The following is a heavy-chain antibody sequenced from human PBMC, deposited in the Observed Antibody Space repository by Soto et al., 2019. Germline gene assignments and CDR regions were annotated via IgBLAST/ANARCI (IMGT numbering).Heavy chain of an antibody. CDR3: ANPPLREKYYDILTGYYFGY. CDR1: GFTFSSYA. V-gene: IGHV3-23*01. J-gene: IGHJ4*02. D-gene: IGHD3-9*01. Sequence: EVQLLESGGGLVQPGGSLRLSCAASGFTFSSYAMSWVRQAPGKGLEWVSAISGSGGSTYYADSVKGRFTISRDNTKNTLYLQMNSLRAEDTAVYYCANPPLREKYYDILTGYYFGYWGQGTLVTVSS. CDR2: ISGSGGST.